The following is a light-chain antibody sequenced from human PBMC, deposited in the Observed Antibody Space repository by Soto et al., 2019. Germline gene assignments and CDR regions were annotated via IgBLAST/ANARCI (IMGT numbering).Light chain of an antibody. CDR1: QTIDNY. J-gene: IGKJ2*01. CDR3: QQTYTIPFA. Sequence: DMQMTQSPSSLSASVGDRVTITCRPSQTIDNYLNWYQHKPGKAPKLLIYGASTLQSGVSSRFTGSASGTDFTLTIDKLQAEDFATYYCQQTYTIPFAFCQGTKLEI. CDR2: GAS. V-gene: IGKV1-39*01.